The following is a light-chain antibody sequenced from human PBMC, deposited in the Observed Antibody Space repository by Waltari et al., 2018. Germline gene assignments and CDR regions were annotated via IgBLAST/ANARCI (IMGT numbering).Light chain of an antibody. CDR2: GAS. CDR3: QQYGSSRGIT. V-gene: IGKV3-15*01. J-gene: IGKJ5*01. CDR1: QSIGTS. Sequence: EIVMTQSPASLSVSPGERATLTCRASQSIGTSLTWYQQRPGRAPSHLIYGASTRATGIPARFSGSGSGTEFSLTISSLQSEDFAVYYCQQYGSSRGITFGQGTRLEIK.